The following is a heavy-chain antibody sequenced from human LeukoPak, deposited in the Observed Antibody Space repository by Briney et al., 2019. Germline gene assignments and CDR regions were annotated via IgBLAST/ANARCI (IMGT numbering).Heavy chain of an antibody. CDR1: GYSISSGYY. J-gene: IGHJ4*02. Sequence: PSETLSLTCTVSGYSISSGYYWGWIRQPPGKGLEWIGSIYHSGSTYYNPSLKSRVTISVDTSKNQFSLKLSSVTAADTAVYYCASDWSVRPITMVRGVINYWGQGTLVTVSS. CDR3: ASDWSVRPITMVRGVINY. CDR2: IYHSGST. V-gene: IGHV4-38-2*02. D-gene: IGHD3-10*01.